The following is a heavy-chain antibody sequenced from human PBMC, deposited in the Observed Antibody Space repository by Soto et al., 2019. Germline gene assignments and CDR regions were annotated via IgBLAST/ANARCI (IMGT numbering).Heavy chain of an antibody. CDR3: ATLAAKNGFDI. CDR2: IWYDGSNK. J-gene: IGHJ3*02. D-gene: IGHD2-15*01. V-gene: IGHV3-33*01. CDR1: GFTFSSYG. Sequence: ESGGGVVQPGRSLRLSCAASGFTFSSYGMHWVRQGPGKGLEWVAVIWYDGSNKQYADSVKDRFTISRDNSKDTLSLQMDSLRGDDTVVYYCATLAAKNGFDIWGQGTMVTVSS.